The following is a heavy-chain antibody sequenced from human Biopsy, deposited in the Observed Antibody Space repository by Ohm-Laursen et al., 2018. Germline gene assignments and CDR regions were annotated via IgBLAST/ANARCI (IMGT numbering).Heavy chain of an antibody. V-gene: IGHV3-30*18. CDR1: GFTFGHYA. J-gene: IGHJ6*02. CDR2: ISYDGINI. D-gene: IGHD3-9*01. Sequence: SLRLSCSASGFTFGHYAMHWVRQAPGKGLEWVSVISYDGINIHYVDSVKGRFTISRDNSKNTLYLQMNSLRSEDTAVYYCAKDLSRRDYDFMTDDPYYYYYAMDVWGQGTTVTVSS. CDR3: AKDLSRRDYDFMTDDPYYYYYAMDV.